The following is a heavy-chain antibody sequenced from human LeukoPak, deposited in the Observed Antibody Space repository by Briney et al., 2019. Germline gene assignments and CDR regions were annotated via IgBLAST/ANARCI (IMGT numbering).Heavy chain of an antibody. V-gene: IGHV1-8*02. J-gene: IGHJ4*02. Sequence: ASVKVSCKASGYTFTSYDINWVRQATGQGLEWMGWMNPNSGNTGYAQKLQGRVTMTTDTSTSTAYMGLRSLRSDDTAVYYCAREGLGELTLDCWGQGTLVTVSS. CDR2: MNPNSGNT. D-gene: IGHD3-16*01. CDR3: AREGLGELTLDC. CDR1: GYTFTSYD.